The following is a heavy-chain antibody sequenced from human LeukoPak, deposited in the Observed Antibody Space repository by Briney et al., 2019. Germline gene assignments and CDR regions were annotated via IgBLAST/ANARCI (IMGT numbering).Heavy chain of an antibody. D-gene: IGHD3-22*01. Sequence: GGSLRLSCAASGFTFSSYTMNWVRQAPGKGLEWVSSISSTSTYIYYADSVEGRFTISRDNAKNSLYLQMNSLRAEDTAVYYCAGENYYESSGFNWGQGTLVTVSS. J-gene: IGHJ4*02. CDR1: GFTFSSYT. V-gene: IGHV3-21*01. CDR2: ISSTSTYI. CDR3: AGENYYESSGFN.